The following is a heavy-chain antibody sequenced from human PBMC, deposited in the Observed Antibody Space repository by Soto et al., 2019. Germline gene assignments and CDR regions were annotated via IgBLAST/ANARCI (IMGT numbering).Heavy chain of an antibody. J-gene: IGHJ4*02. CDR1: GFTFTNYA. Sequence: EVQLLESGGGLVQPGGSLRHSCSASGFTFTNYAMTWVRQAPGKGLEWVSTLSDSGLNTYYADSVKGRFTISRDNSKNTLYLQMNSLRVEDTAAYYCAKDDGSGSFSDCWGQGTLVSVSS. D-gene: IGHD3-10*01. CDR3: AKDDGSGSFSDC. V-gene: IGHV3-23*01. CDR2: LSDSGLNT.